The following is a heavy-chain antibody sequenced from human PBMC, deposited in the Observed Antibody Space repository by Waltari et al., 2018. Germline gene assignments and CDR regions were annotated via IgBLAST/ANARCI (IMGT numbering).Heavy chain of an antibody. CDR1: GGSFSGYY. D-gene: IGHD2-15*01. CDR2: INHSGST. Sequence: QVQLQQWGAGLLKPSETLSLTCAVYGGSFSGYYWSWIRQPPGKGLEWTGEINHSGSTNYNPSLKSRVTIGVDTSKNQFALKLSSVTAADTAVYYCARERVGYCSGGSCYSRPYYYYYGMDVWGQGTTVTVSS. V-gene: IGHV4-34*01. CDR3: ARERVGYCSGGSCYSRPYYYYYGMDV. J-gene: IGHJ6*02.